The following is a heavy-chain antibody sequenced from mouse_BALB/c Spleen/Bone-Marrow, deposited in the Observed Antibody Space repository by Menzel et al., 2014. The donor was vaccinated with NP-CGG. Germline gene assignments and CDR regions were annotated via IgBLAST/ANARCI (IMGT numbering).Heavy chain of an antibody. J-gene: IGHJ3*01. CDR3: ARLYYYGQFAY. V-gene: IGHV4-1*02. CDR2: INPDSSTI. CDR1: GFDLSRYW. D-gene: IGHD1-1*01. Sequence: EVKLVESGGGLVQPGGSLKLSCAASGFDLSRYWMSWVRQAPGKGLEWIGEINPDSSTINYTPSLKDKFIISRDNAKNTLYLQMSEVRSEDTALYYCARLYYYGQFAYWGQGTLVTVSA.